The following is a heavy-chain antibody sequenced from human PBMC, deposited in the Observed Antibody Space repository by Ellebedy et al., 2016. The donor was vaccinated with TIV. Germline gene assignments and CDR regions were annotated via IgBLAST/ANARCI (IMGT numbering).Heavy chain of an antibody. D-gene: IGHD3-10*01. CDR1: AFTFSRYW. Sequence: PGGFLRLSCAASAFTFSRYWMYWVRQAPGKGLVWVSRIKYDGSITTYADSVKGRFTISRDNSKNTRYLQMNSLRAEDTALYYCAKGRYYGSGSFLNSLDYWGQGTLVTVSS. J-gene: IGHJ4*02. CDR2: IKYDGSIT. CDR3: AKGRYYGSGSFLNSLDY. V-gene: IGHV3-74*01.